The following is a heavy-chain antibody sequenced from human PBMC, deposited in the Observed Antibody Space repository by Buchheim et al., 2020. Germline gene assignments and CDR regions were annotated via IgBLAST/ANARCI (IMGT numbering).Heavy chain of an antibody. J-gene: IGHJ5*02. CDR1: GASIITSDY. CDR3: ARSGGSGTHYNPNWFDP. CDR2: VSYTGST. Sequence: QLQLQESGPGLVKPSETLSLTCTVSGASIITSDYWGWIRQPPGKGLEWIGSVSYTGSTYHNPSLKSRVTISVDTSKNQFSLKLNSVTAADTAMYYCARSGGSGTHYNPNWFDPWGQGTL. D-gene: IGHD3-10*01. V-gene: IGHV4-39*01.